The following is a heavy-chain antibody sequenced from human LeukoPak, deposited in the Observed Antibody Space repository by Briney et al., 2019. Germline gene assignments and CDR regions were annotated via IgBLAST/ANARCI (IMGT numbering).Heavy chain of an antibody. CDR3: ASPTTTVTTYGAFDI. V-gene: IGHV1-69*13. CDR2: IIPIFGTA. Sequence: GASVKVSCKASGGTFSSYAISWVRQAPGQGLEWMRGIIPIFGTANYAQKFQGRVTITADESTSTAYMELSSLRSEDTAVYYCASPTTTVTTYGAFDIWGQGTMVTVSS. J-gene: IGHJ3*02. CDR1: GGTFSSYA. D-gene: IGHD4-17*01.